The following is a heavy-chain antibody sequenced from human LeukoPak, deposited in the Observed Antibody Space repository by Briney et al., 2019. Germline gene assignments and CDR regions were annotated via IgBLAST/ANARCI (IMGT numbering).Heavy chain of an antibody. D-gene: IGHD7-27*01. CDR1: GGSTSRYY. V-gene: IGHV4-59*01. CDR2: IYYSGST. CDR3: ARDQMGIVDY. J-gene: IGHJ4*02. Sequence: SETLSLTCTVSGGSTSRYYWSWIRQPPGKGLEWIGYIYYSGSTNYNPSLKSRVTISVDTSKNQFSLKLSSVTAADTAVYYCARDQMGIVDYWGQGTLVTVSS.